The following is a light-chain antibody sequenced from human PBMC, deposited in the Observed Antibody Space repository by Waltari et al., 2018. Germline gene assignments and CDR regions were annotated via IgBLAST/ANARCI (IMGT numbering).Light chain of an antibody. CDR2: DAS. V-gene: IGKV1-33*01. CDR1: QDMSVF. Sequence: DIQMTQSPSSLSASLGDRVTITCQASQDMSVFLNWYQQKPGEAPNLLIYDASILQAGVLSRFSGGGSGTDFTLTISSLQPEDVATYYCQQYDDLPPFTFGPGTKVDLK. CDR3: QQYDDLPPFT. J-gene: IGKJ3*01.